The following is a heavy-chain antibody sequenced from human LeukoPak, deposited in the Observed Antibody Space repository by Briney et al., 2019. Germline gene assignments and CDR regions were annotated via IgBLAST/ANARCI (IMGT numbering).Heavy chain of an antibody. D-gene: IGHD2-2*01. CDR3: ARRVVVPAAPYYFDY. J-gene: IGHJ4*02. CDR1: GFIFSSYW. CDR2: INSDGSST. Sequence: GSLSLSCAASGFIFSSYWMHWVRQAPGKGLVWVSRINSDGSSTSYADSVKGRFTISRDNAKNTLCLQMNSLRAEDTAVYYCARRVVVPAAPYYFDYWGQGTLVTVSS. V-gene: IGHV3-74*01.